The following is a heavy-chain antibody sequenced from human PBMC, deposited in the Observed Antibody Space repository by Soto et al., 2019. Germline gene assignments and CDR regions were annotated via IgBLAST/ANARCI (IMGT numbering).Heavy chain of an antibody. D-gene: IGHD1-26*01. CDR1: GGSVSGYY. CDR3: ARVIAGATNYYYYSGMDV. V-gene: IGHV4-34*01. Sequence: SETLSLTCAVYGGSVSGYYWTWIRLPPGKGLEWIGEINHSGSTNYNPSLKSRVTISVDTSKNQFSLKLTSVTAADTAVYYCARVIAGATNYYYYSGMDVWGQGTTVTVS. CDR2: INHSGST. J-gene: IGHJ6*02.